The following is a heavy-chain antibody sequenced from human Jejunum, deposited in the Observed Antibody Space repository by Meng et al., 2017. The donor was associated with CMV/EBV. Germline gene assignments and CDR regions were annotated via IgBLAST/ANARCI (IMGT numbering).Heavy chain of an antibody. CDR1: TFSNYG. CDR2: ISAYNSNT. CDR3: ARDGLTAVVTPNALDI. V-gene: IGHV1-18*01. J-gene: IGHJ3*02. Sequence: TFSNYGISWVRQAPGQGLEWMGWISAYNSNTNYAQRLQGRVTMTVDTYTTTAYMELRSLRSDDTAVYYCARDGLTAVVTPNALDIWGQGTLVTVSS. D-gene: IGHD4-23*01.